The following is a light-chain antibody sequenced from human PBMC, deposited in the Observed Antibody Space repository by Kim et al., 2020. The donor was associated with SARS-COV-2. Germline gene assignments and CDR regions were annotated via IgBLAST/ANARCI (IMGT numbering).Light chain of an antibody. V-gene: IGLV3-21*04. CDR3: QVWDSSSDHRVV. CDR1: SIGSKS. J-gene: IGLJ2*01. Sequence: PGKTARVCGGGTSIGSKSGHWSQQKSGQAPVLVIYYDSDRPSGSPERFSGSNSGNTATLTISRVEAGDEADYYCQVWDSSSDHRVVFGGGTQLTVL. CDR2: YDS.